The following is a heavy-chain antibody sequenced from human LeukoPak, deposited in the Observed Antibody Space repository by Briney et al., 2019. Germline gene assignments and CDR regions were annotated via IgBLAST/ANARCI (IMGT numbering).Heavy chain of an antibody. Sequence: SETLSLTCTVSGGSISSYYWSWIRQPAGKGLEWIGRIYTSGSTNYNPSLKSRVTMSVDTSKNQFSLKLSSVTAADTAVYYCASLSFWFPAADDDYWGQGTLVTVSS. CDR3: ASLSFWFPAADDDY. CDR2: IYTSGST. CDR1: GGSISSYY. V-gene: IGHV4-4*07. D-gene: IGHD6-13*01. J-gene: IGHJ4*02.